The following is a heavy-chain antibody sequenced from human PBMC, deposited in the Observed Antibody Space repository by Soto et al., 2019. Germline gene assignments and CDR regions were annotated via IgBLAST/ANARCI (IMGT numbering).Heavy chain of an antibody. D-gene: IGHD2-2*01. V-gene: IGHV3-23*01. CDR3: AKDAGRYCSSTSCYDVFDY. CDR2: ISGSGGST. CDR1: GFTFSSYA. Sequence: GGSLRLSCAASGFTFSSYAMSWVRQAPGKGLEWVSAISGSGGSTYYADSVKGRFTISRDNSKNTLYLQMNSLRAEDRAVYYCAKDAGRYCSSTSCYDVFDYWGQGTLVTVSS. J-gene: IGHJ4*02.